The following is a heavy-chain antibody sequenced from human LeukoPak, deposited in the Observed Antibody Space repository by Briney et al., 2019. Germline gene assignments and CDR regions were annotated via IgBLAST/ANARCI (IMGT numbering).Heavy chain of an antibody. D-gene: IGHD4-17*01. Sequence: GSSVKVSCKASGGTFSSYAISWVRQAPGQGLEWMGGIIPIFGTANYAQKFQGRVTITADESTSTAYMELSSLRSEDTAVYYCAEGDYGPSRYYYYYMDVWGKGTTVTVSS. CDR2: IIPIFGTA. J-gene: IGHJ6*03. CDR1: GGTFSSYA. CDR3: AEGDYGPSRYYYYYMDV. V-gene: IGHV1-69*01.